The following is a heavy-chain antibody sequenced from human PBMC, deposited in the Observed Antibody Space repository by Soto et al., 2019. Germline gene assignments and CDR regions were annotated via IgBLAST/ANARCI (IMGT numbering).Heavy chain of an antibody. Sequence: QVQLVQSGAEVKKAGASVKVSCKASGYTFSSYGISWVRQAPGQGLEWMGWISDYNGNTHYAQKFQGRLIMTTDTSTXTXSXEXXSLRSDDTAVYFCARDGYYSGSGTYSPPRYYGMDVWGQGTTVTVSS. CDR3: ARDGYYSGSGTYSPPRYYGMDV. CDR2: ISDYNGNT. J-gene: IGHJ6*02. CDR1: GYTFSSYG. D-gene: IGHD3-10*01. V-gene: IGHV1-18*01.